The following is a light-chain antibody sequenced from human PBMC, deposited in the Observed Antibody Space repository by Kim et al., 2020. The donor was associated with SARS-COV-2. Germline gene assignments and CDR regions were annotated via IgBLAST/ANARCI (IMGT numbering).Light chain of an antibody. CDR2: RNN. V-gene: IGLV1-47*01. CDR1: SSNIGSNY. Sequence: ELTQPPSASGTHGQRVTISCSGSSSNIGSNYVYWYQQLPGTAPKLLIYRNNQRPSGVPDRFSGSKSGTSASLAISGLRSEDEADYYCAAWDDSLSGVVFGGGTQLTVL. J-gene: IGLJ2*01. CDR3: AAWDDSLSGVV.